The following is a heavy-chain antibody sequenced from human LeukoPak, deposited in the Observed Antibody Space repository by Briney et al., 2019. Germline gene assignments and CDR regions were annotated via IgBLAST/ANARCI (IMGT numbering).Heavy chain of an antibody. J-gene: IGHJ3*02. Sequence: ASVKVSCKASGYTFTSYGISWVRQAPGQGLEWMGWISAYNGNTNYAQKLQGRVTMTTDTSTSTAYMELRSLRSDDTAVYYCARVGSYGDHYGAFDIWGQGTMVTVSS. CDR2: ISAYNGNT. CDR1: GYTFTSYG. V-gene: IGHV1-18*01. CDR3: ARVGSYGDHYGAFDI. D-gene: IGHD4-17*01.